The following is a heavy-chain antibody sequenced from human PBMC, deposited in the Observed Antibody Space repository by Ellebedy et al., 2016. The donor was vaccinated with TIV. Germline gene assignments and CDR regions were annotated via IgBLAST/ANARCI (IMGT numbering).Heavy chain of an antibody. D-gene: IGHD3-16*01. V-gene: IGHV3-33*01. CDR1: GFNLSDHG. J-gene: IGHJ6*02. Sequence: GESLKISCEASGFNLSDHGTHWVRQAPGKGLQWVAVTWYDGSQKHYADSVKGRFTISRDNPRKTLILQMNSLRADDTAVYYCVRGGEHGMDVWGHGTAVRVSS. CDR2: TWYDGSQK. CDR3: VRGGEHGMDV.